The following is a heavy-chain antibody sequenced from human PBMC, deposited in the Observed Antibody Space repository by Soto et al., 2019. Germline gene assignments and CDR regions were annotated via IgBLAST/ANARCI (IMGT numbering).Heavy chain of an antibody. CDR2: ISANGGSI. J-gene: IGHJ4*02. Sequence: EVQLVESGGRLVQPGKSLRLSCAASGFTFDDYAMHWVRQVPGKGLEWVSGISANGGSIRYGDSVKGRYTISRDNAKNSLFLQMNNLSAEDTALYYCAKSGEPGVVAATSFDYWGQGTLVTVSS. CDR1: GFTFDDYA. V-gene: IGHV3-9*01. D-gene: IGHD2-15*01. CDR3: AKSGEPGVVAATSFDY.